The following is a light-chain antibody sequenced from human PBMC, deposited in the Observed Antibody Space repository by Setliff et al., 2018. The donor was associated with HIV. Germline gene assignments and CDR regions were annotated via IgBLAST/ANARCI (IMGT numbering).Light chain of an antibody. CDR2: EVS. V-gene: IGLV2-8*01. Sequence: HSVLTQPPSASGSPGQSVTISRTGTSSDVGVYNYVSWYQQHPGKAPKLMIYEVSKRPSGVPDRFSGSKSGNTASLTVSGLQAEDEADYFCSSYSYSTTLVFGGGTKVTV. CDR3: SSYSYSTTLV. J-gene: IGLJ2*01. CDR1: SSDVGVYNY.